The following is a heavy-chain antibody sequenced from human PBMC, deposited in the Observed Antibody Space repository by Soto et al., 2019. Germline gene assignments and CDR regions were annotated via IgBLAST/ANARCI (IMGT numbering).Heavy chain of an antibody. Sequence: PSETLSLTCAVYGGSFSGYYWSWIRQPPGKGLEWIGEINHSGSTNYNPSLKSRVTISVDTSKNQFSLKLSSVTAADTAVYYCVRAYVNWFDPWGQGTLVTVSS. D-gene: IGHD3-16*01. V-gene: IGHV4-34*01. CDR3: VRAYVNWFDP. J-gene: IGHJ5*02. CDR1: GGSFSGYY. CDR2: INHSGST.